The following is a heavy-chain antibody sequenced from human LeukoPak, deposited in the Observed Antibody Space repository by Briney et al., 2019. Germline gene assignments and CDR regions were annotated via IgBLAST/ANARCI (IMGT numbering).Heavy chain of an antibody. J-gene: IGHJ5*02. CDR2: MNPNSGNT. Sequence: GASVKVSCKASGYTFTSYYMHWVRQAPGQGLEWMGWMNPNSGNTGYAQKFQGRVTMTRNTSISTAYMELSSLRSEDTAVYYCARRRSSWNLNWFDPWGQGTLVTVSS. CDR1: GYTFTSYY. CDR3: ARRRSSWNLNWFDP. V-gene: IGHV1-8*02. D-gene: IGHD6-13*01.